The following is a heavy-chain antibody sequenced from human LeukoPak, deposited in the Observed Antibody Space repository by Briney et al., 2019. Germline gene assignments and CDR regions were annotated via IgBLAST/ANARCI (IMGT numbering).Heavy chain of an antibody. CDR3: ANSNWSPFDH. D-gene: IGHD1-20*01. Sequence: GGSLRLSCAASGFTFSSYWMSWVRQAPGKGLEWLANIKQHGSEKYYVDSVKGRFTISRGNAKNSLYLQMNSLRAEDTAVYYCANSNWSPFDHWGQGTLVTVSS. CDR1: GFTFSSYW. V-gene: IGHV3-7*01. J-gene: IGHJ4*02. CDR2: IKQHGSEK.